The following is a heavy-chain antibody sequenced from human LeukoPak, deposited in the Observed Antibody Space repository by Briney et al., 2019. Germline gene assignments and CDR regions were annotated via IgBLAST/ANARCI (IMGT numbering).Heavy chain of an antibody. CDR2: IYHSGRT. CDR3: ARGKMGVLMVYAIRANWFDP. D-gene: IGHD2-8*01. CDR1: GYSISSGYY. J-gene: IGHJ5*02. V-gene: IGHV4-38-2*01. Sequence: SETLSLTCAVSGYSISSGYYWGWIRQPPGKGLEWIGSIYHSGRTYYNPSLKSRVTISVDTSKNQFSLKLTSVTAADTAVYYCARGKMGVLMVYAIRANWFDPWGQGTLVTVSS.